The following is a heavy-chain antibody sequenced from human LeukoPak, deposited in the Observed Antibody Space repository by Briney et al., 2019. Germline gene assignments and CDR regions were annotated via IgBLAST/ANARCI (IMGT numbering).Heavy chain of an antibody. Sequence: PGGSLRLSCAASGFTFRIYAMNWVRQAPGKGLEWVSSITSSSSYIYYADSVKGRFTISRDNAKNSLYLQMNSLRAEDTAVYYCAREGTFDYWGQGTLVTVSS. V-gene: IGHV3-21*01. CDR3: AREGTFDY. CDR1: GFTFRIYA. D-gene: IGHD1-1*01. CDR2: ITSSSSYI. J-gene: IGHJ4*02.